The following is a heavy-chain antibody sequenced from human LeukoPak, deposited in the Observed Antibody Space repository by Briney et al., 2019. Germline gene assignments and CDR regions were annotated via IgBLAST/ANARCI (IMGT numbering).Heavy chain of an antibody. Sequence: GGSLRLSCAASGFIFSNYGMHWVRQAPGKGLEWVAFIRYDEIDKYYADSVKGRFTISRDNSKNTLYLEMNSLRVDDTAVYYCAKDLMRDRWFGESWGQGTLVTVSS. CDR2: IRYDEIDK. D-gene: IGHD3-10*01. CDR1: GFIFSNYG. CDR3: AKDLMRDRWFGES. J-gene: IGHJ5*02. V-gene: IGHV3-30*02.